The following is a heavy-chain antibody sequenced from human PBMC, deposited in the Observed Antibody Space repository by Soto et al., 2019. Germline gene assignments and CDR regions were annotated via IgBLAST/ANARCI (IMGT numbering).Heavy chain of an antibody. CDR3: VRGWLRDPWMY. J-gene: IGHJ4*02. Sequence: EVQLVESGGGLVKPGWSLRLSCAASGFIFSRYTMNWVRQAPGKGLEWVSSISGSSTYIYYADSLKGRFTISRGNSLYLQMSSLKAEDTAVYNCVRGWLRDPWMYWGQGTLVTVSS. CDR1: GFIFSRYT. CDR2: ISGSSTYI. D-gene: IGHD5-12*01. V-gene: IGHV3-21*01.